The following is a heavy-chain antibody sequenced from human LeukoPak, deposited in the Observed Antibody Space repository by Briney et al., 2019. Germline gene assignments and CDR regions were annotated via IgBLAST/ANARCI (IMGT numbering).Heavy chain of an antibody. CDR3: ARKDSSGWYHFDY. CDR2: IITYNGHT. V-gene: IGHV1-18*01. J-gene: IGHJ4*02. D-gene: IGHD6-19*01. Sequence: ASVKVSCRASGYTFTSYGISWVRHAPGQGLEWMGWIITYNGHTNYAQKFQGRVTMTTDTSTSTGYMEMRSLRSDDTAVYYCARKDSSGWYHFDYWGQGTLVTVSS. CDR1: GYTFTSYG.